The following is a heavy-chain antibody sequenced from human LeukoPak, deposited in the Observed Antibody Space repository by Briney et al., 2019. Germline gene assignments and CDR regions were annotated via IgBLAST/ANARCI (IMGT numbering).Heavy chain of an antibody. CDR2: ISASGGST. CDR1: GFTFSSSA. Sequence: GGSLRLPCAASGFTFSSSAMSWVRQAPGKGLEWVSAISASGGSTDYADSVKGRFTISRDNSKNTLYLQMNRLRAEDTAEYYCAKGSGTFDYWGQGTLVTVSS. V-gene: IGHV3-23*01. CDR3: AKGSGTFDY. J-gene: IGHJ4*02.